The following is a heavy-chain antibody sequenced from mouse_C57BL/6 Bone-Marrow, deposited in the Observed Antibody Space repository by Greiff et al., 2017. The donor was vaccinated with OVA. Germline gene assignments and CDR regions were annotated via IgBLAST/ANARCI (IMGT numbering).Heavy chain of an antibody. J-gene: IGHJ2*01. CDR2: ILPGSGST. V-gene: IGHV1-54*02. CDR1: GYAFTNYL. D-gene: IGHD4-1*02. CDR3: ARPTGTRGDYFDY. Sequence: QVQLQQSGAELVRPGTSVKVSCKASGYAFTNYLIEWVKQRPGHGLEWIGEILPGSGSTNYNEKFKGKATFTADTSSNTAYMQLSSLTTEDSAIYYCARPTGTRGDYFDYWGQGTTLTVSS.